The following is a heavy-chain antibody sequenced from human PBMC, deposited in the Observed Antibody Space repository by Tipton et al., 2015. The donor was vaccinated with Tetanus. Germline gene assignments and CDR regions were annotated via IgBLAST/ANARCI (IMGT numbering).Heavy chain of an antibody. V-gene: IGHV1-69*01. D-gene: IGHD3-16*02. CDR3: ARGELSGDYYYYYGMDV. CDR1: GGTFSSYA. Sequence: QSGPEVKKPGSSVKVSCKASGGTFSSYAISWVRQAPGQGLEWMGGIIPIFGTANYAQKFQGRVTITADESTSTAYMELSSLRSEDTAVYYCARGELSGDYYYYYGMDVWGQGTTVTVSS. J-gene: IGHJ6*02. CDR2: IIPIFGTA.